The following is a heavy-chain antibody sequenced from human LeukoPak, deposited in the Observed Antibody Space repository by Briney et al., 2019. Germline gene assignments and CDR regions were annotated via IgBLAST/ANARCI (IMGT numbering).Heavy chain of an antibody. Sequence: ASVKVSCKASGYTFTSYDINWVRQATGQGLEWMGWMNPNSGNTGYAQKFQGRVTMTRNTSISTAYMELSSLRSEDTAVYYCATLPAAAGDYYYGMDVWGQGTTVTVS. D-gene: IGHD6-13*01. CDR2: MNPNSGNT. CDR3: ATLPAAAGDYYYGMDV. J-gene: IGHJ6*02. CDR1: GYTFTSYD. V-gene: IGHV1-8*01.